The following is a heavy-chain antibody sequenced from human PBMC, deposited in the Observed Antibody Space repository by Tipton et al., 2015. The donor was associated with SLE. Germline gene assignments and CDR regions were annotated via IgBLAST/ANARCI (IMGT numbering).Heavy chain of an antibody. V-gene: IGHV4-31*03. D-gene: IGHD5-12*01. CDR1: GGPISSDDYY. Sequence: TLSLTCTVSGGPISSDDYYWSWIRQHPGKGLEWLGHISHSGNTQYSPSLRSRLTISVDTSKNQFSLKLSSVTAADTALYYCSRGGVGGYDYFDSWGPGALVTFSS. J-gene: IGHJ4*02. CDR2: ISHSGNT. CDR3: SRGGVGGYDYFDS.